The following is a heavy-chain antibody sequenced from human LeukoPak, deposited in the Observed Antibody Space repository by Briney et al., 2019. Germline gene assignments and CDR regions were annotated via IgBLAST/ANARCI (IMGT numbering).Heavy chain of an antibody. V-gene: IGHV4-30-2*01. CDR2: INHSGST. J-gene: IGHJ4*02. Sequence: NSSQTLSLTCAVSGGSISSGGYSWSWIRQPPGKGLEWIGYINHSGSTYYNPSLKSRVTISVDRSKNQFSLKLSSVTAADTAVYYCARSIFGVVTVFDYWGQGTLVTVSS. CDR3: ARSIFGVVTVFDY. CDR1: GGSISSGGYS. D-gene: IGHD3-3*01.